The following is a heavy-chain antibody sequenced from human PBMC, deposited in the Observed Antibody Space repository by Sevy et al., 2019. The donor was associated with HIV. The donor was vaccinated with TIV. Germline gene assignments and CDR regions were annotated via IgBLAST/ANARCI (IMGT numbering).Heavy chain of an antibody. CDR3: VRMYYDYVWGSYRICYYYGMDV. J-gene: IGHJ6*02. Sequence: ASVKVSCKASGYTFTSYGISWVRQAPGQGLEWMGWISAYNGNTNYAQKLQGRVTMTTDTSTSTAYMELRSLRSDDTAVYYCVRMYYDYVWGSYRICYYYGMDVWGQGTTVTVSS. D-gene: IGHD3-16*02. CDR1: GYTFTSYG. V-gene: IGHV1-18*01. CDR2: ISAYNGNT.